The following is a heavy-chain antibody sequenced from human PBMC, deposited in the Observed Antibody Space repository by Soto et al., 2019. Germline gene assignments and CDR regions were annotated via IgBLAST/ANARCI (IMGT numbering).Heavy chain of an antibody. CDR2: IGXAGDT. CDR3: TRGAAGFAY. J-gene: IGHJ4*02. CDR1: GFTFSSYD. V-gene: IGHV3-13*01. D-gene: IGHD6-13*01. Sequence: LXLSCAASGFTFSSYDFHWVRQAAGRGLEWXSGIGXAGDTYYAGSVXGRFTISXXNAKHSLYLQMNSLRAGDTAVYYCTRGAAGFAYWGQGTRVTVYS.